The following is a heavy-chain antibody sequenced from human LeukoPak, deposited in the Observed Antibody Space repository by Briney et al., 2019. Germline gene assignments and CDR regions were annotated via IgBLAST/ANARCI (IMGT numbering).Heavy chain of an antibody. CDR3: TATIHGSTADSEGYYPNWFDP. CDR2: ISSASNYN. D-gene: IGHD3-16*01. CDR1: GSIFSRLP. V-gene: IGHV3-21*04. J-gene: IGHJ5*02. Sequence: PGGSLRLSCAASGSIFSRLPMNWIRQSPGKGLEWVSSISSASNYNSYADSVKGRFTISRDNAKNSLYLEMTSLRAEDTAVYYCTATIHGSTADSEGYYPNWFDPWGQG.